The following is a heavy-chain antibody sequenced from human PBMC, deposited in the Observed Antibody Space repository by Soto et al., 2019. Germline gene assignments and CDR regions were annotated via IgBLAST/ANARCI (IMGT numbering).Heavy chain of an antibody. Sequence: QVQLVQSGAEVKKPGSSVKVSCKASGGTFSSYTISWVRQAPGQGLEWMGRIIPILGIANYAQKFQGRVRITADKPRSPAYMGLSSLRSEDTAVYYGPRGVVAVTFPFDIWAKGQWSPSLQ. V-gene: IGHV1-69*02. CDR2: IIPILGIA. CDR3: PRGVVAVTFPFDI. CDR1: GGTFSSYT. J-gene: IGHJ3*02. D-gene: IGHD2-15*01.